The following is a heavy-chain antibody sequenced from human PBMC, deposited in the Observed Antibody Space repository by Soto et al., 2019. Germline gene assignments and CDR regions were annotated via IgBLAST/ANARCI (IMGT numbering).Heavy chain of an antibody. V-gene: IGHV1-69*02. D-gene: IGHD2-21*01. CDR3: TIGSWSGEVFDI. CDR2: IIPMLGIR. J-gene: IGHJ3*02. Sequence: QVQLVQSGAEVKKPGSSVKVSYKDSGGTFSTYSMFWVRQAPGQGLEWMGRIIPMLGIRNYAQRFQDRVTITADKSTATAHMELSSLRSEDTALYYCTIGSWSGEVFDIWGQGTMVTVSS. CDR1: GGTFSTYS.